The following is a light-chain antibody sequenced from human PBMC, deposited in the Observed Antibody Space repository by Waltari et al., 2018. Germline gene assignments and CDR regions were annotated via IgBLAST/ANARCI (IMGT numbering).Light chain of an antibody. CDR3: QHYDGSAVT. CDR2: GTS. J-gene: IGKJ4*01. CDR1: QGVSSIS. Sequence: DIVLTQSPGTLSLSPGERATLSCRASQGVSSISFTWYQQRPGQAPRLLIYGTSSRATDIPDRFSGSGSGTDFTLTISRLEPEDFAVYFCQHYDGSAVTFGGGTKVEIK. V-gene: IGKV3-20*01.